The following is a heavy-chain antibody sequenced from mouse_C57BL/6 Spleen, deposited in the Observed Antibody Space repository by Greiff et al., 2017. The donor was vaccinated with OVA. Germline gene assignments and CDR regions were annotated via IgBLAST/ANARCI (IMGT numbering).Heavy chain of an antibody. D-gene: IGHD1-2*01. CDR3: ARGLLYGPFDV. CDR2: ISDGGSYT. Sequence: EVKLVESGGGLVKPGGSLKLSCAASGFTFSSYAMSWVRQTPEKRLEWVATISDGGSYTYYPDNVKGRFPISRDNAKNNLYLQMSHLKSEDTAMYYCARGLLYGPFDVWGTGTTVTVSS. J-gene: IGHJ1*03. V-gene: IGHV5-4*03. CDR1: GFTFSSYA.